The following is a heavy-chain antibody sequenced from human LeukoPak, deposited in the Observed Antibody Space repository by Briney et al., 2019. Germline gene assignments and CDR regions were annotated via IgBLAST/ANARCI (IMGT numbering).Heavy chain of an antibody. CDR1: GFTFDDYA. V-gene: IGHV3-9*01. J-gene: IGHJ4*02. CDR3: AKLPGYDSSGYPYYFDY. Sequence: GRSLRLSCAVSGFTFDDYAMHWVRQAPGKGLEWVSGISWNSGSIVYADSVKGRFTISRDNAKNSLYLQMNSLRAEDTALYYCAKLPGYDSSGYPYYFDYWGQGTLVTVSS. CDR2: ISWNSGSI. D-gene: IGHD3-22*01.